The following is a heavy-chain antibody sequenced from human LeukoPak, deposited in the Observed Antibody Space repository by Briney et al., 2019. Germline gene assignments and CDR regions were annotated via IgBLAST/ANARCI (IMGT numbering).Heavy chain of an antibody. CDR1: GFTFSSYW. D-gene: IGHD6-19*01. J-gene: IGHJ6*02. CDR3: AREGSGSSDWFSYYYGMDV. V-gene: IGHV3-7*01. CDR2: INQDGSEK. Sequence: GGSLRLSRAASGFTFSSYWMSWVRQAPGKGLEWVANINQDGSEKYSVDSVEGRFTISRDNAKNSLYLQMNSLRAEDTAVYYCAREGSGSSDWFSYYYGMDVWGQGTTVTVSS.